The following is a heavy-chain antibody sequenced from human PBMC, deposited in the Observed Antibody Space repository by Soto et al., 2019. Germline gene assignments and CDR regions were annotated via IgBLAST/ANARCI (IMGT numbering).Heavy chain of an antibody. J-gene: IGHJ3*02. D-gene: IGHD3-9*01. V-gene: IGHV3-48*03. CDR2: ISPSSSDI. CDR1: GFTFSDYE. CDR3: EGILTAYYKWAFDI. Sequence: PGGSLRLSCGGSGFTFSDYEMNWVRQAPGKGLEWVSYISPSSSDIHYADSVKGRFTISRDNAKNSLYLQMDSLRAEDTAVYYCEGILTAYYKWAFDIWGQGTMVTVSS.